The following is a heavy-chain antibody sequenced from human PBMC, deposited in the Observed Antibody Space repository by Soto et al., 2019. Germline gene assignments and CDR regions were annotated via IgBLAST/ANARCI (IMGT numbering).Heavy chain of an antibody. CDR2: IIPIFCTA. J-gene: IGHJ6*02. Sequence: ASVKVSCKASGGTFSSYAISWVRQAPGQGLEWMGGIIPIFCTANYAQKFQGRVTITADESTSTAYMELSSLRSEDTAVYYCARNYYDSSGYYYVDYYYGMDVWGQGTTVTVSS. CDR1: GGTFSSYA. V-gene: IGHV1-69*13. CDR3: ARNYYDSSGYYYVDYYYGMDV. D-gene: IGHD3-22*01.